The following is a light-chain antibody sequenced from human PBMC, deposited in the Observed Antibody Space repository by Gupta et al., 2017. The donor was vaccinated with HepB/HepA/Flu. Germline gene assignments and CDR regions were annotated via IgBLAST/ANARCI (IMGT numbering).Light chain of an antibody. CDR3: QSYSSTYAL. Sequence: QSALTQPPSVSGSPGQSITISCTGSSGNVGTCYLVHWYQQRPGTAPKLMIYDITKRPSGVSNRFSGSKSGTTASLTISGLQAEDEADYYCQSYSSTYALFGGGTKLTVL. CDR2: DIT. V-gene: IGLV2-14*02. CDR1: SGNVGTCYL. J-gene: IGLJ3*02.